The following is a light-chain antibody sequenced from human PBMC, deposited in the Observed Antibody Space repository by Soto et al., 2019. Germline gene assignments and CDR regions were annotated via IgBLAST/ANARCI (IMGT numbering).Light chain of an antibody. Sequence: QSALTQPPSASGTPGQTVTISCSGSSSNIGINPVNWYQQVPGTAPKVLMYSNNQRPSGVPDRFSGSKSGTSASLAISGLQSEDEADYYCAAWDDSLNGWVFGGGTKLTV. J-gene: IGLJ3*02. CDR1: SSNIGINP. V-gene: IGLV1-44*01. CDR2: SNN. CDR3: AAWDDSLNGWV.